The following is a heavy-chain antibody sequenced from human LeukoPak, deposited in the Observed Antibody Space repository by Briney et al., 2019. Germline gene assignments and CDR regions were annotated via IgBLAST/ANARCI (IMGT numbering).Heavy chain of an antibody. D-gene: IGHD3-22*01. Sequence: TLSLTCTVSGGSISSGGYYWSWIRQHPGKGLEWIGYIYYSGSTYYNPSLKGRVTISVDTSKNQFSLKLSSVTAADTAVYYCARASWDYYDSSGYYAYFDYWGQGTLVTVSS. CDR2: IYYSGST. J-gene: IGHJ4*02. V-gene: IGHV4-31*03. CDR1: GGSISSGGYY. CDR3: ARASWDYYDSSGYYAYFDY.